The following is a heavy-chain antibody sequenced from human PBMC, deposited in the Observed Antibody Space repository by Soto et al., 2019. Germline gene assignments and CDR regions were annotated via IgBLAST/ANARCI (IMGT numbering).Heavy chain of an antibody. J-gene: IGHJ4*02. V-gene: IGHV3-53*01. D-gene: IGHD2-21*01. Sequence: GGSLRLSCAASGFTVSNSYMSWVRQAPGKGLEWVSVIYSGGSTYYADSVKGRFTISRDSSKNTLYLQMNSLRAEDTAVYYCARGFQSSFGYWGQGTLVTVSP. CDR2: IYSGGST. CDR3: ARGFQSSFGY. CDR1: GFTVSNSY.